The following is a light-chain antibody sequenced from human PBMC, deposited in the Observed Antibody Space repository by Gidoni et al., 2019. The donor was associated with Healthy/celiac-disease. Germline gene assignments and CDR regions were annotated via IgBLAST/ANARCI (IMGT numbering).Light chain of an antibody. CDR3: QQYYSTLRRT. CDR1: QSVLYSSNNKNY. J-gene: IGKJ2*02. V-gene: IGKV4-1*01. Sequence: DIVMIQSPDALAVSPGERATINCKSSQSVLYSSNNKNYLAWYQQKPGQPPKLLIYWASTRESGVPDRFSGSGSGTDFTLTISSLQAEDVAVYYCQQYYSTLRRTFGQXTKLEIK. CDR2: WAS.